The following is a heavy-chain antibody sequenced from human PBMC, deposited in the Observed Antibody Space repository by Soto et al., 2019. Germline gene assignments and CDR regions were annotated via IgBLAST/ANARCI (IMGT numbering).Heavy chain of an antibody. CDR1: GFTFSSYG. V-gene: IGHV3-33*01. CDR2: IWYDGSNK. D-gene: IGHD2-15*01. CDR3: ARDQDTVVNGGNYFDY. J-gene: IGHJ4*02. Sequence: VQLVESGGGVVQPGRSLRLSCAASGFTFSSYGMHWVRQAPGKGLEWVAVIWYDGSNKYYADSVKGRFTISRDNSKNTLYLQMNSLRAEDTAVYYCARDQDTVVNGGNYFDYWGQGTLVTVSS.